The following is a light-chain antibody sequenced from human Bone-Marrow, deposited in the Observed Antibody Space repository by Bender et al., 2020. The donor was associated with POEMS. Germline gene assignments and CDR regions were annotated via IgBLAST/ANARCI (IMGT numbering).Light chain of an antibody. Sequence: QSVLTQPPSASGTPGQSVIISCSGTDSNFGGNNVNWYQHLPGTAPRFVVYSNYQRPSGVPARFSGSKSGTSASLAISDIQSEDEADYYCGSYSSSSNVVFGGGTTLTVL. CDR1: DSNFGGNN. CDR3: GSYSSSSNVV. CDR2: SNY. J-gene: IGLJ2*01. V-gene: IGLV1-44*01.